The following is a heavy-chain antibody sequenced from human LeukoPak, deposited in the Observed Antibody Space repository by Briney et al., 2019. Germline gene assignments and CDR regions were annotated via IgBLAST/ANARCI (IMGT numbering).Heavy chain of an antibody. V-gene: IGHV3-30*18. J-gene: IGHJ4*02. CDR1: GFTFNNYG. CDR3: AKGPLRGTAAAIDY. D-gene: IGHD2-2*01. Sequence: GESLRLSRAASGFTFNNYGMHWVRQAPGKGLEWVAVISYDGRNKHYPDSVKGRFTISRDISTDTLWLQMDSLRTEDTAVYYCAKGPLRGTAAAIDYWGQGTLVTVSS. CDR2: ISYDGRNK.